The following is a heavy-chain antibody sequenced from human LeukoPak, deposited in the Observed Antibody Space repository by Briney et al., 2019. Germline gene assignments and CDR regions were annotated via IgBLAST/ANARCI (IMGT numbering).Heavy chain of an antibody. CDR2: VSATGSYM. D-gene: IGHD3-10*01. Sequence: GGSLRLSCAASGFTFSYYSMNWVRQAPGKGLEWVSFVSATGSYMYYADSVKGRFTISSDNAKNSLYLQMNSLRAEDTAVYYCARDQDYFGSGTTYWYFDLWGRGTLVTVSS. CDR3: ARDQDYFGSGTTYWYFDL. J-gene: IGHJ2*01. CDR1: GFTFSYYS. V-gene: IGHV3-21*01.